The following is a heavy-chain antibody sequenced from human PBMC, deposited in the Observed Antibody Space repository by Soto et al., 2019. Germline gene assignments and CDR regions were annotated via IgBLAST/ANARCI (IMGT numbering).Heavy chain of an antibody. J-gene: IGHJ4*02. CDR2: INPNSGGT. CDR3: ARGSFDWLLSQVGPYYLDY. Sequence: GASVKVSCKASGYTFTGYYMHWVRQAPGQGLEWMGWINPNSGGTNYAQKFQGWVTMTRDTSISTAYMELSRLRSDDTAVYYCARGSFDWLLSQVGPYYLDYWGQGTLVTVSS. V-gene: IGHV1-2*04. CDR1: GYTFTGYY. D-gene: IGHD3-9*01.